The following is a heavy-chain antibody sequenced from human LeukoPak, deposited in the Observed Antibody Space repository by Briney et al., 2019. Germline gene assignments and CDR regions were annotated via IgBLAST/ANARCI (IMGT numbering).Heavy chain of an antibody. D-gene: IGHD2-2*01. CDR3: ARSSYQLLYWFDP. J-gene: IGHJ5*02. CDR1: GGSISSYY. CDR2: IYYSGST. V-gene: IGHV4-59*08. Sequence: SETLSLTCTASGGSISSYYWSWIRQPPGKGLEWIGYIYYSGSTNYNPSLKSRVTISVDTSKNQFSLKLSSVTAADTAVYYCARSSYQLLYWFDPWGQGTLVTVSS.